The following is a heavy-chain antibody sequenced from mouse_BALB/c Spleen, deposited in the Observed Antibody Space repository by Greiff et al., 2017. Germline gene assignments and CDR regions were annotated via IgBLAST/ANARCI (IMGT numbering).Heavy chain of an antibody. CDR1: GYSITSDYA. J-gene: IGHJ2*01. CDR3: ASTGTGFDY. Sequence: EVKLVESGPGLVKPSQSLSLTCTVTGYSITSDYAWNWIRQFPGNKLEWMGYISYSGSTSYNPSLKSRISITRDTSKNQFFLQLNSVTTEDTATYYCASTGTGFDYWGQGTTLTVSS. D-gene: IGHD4-1*01. V-gene: IGHV3-2*02. CDR2: ISYSGST.